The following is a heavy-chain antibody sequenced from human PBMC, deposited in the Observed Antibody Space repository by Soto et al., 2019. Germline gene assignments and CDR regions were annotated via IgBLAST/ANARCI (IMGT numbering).Heavy chain of an antibody. D-gene: IGHD3-10*01. CDR1: GGSISSYY. J-gene: IGHJ4*02. Sequence: SETLSLTCTVSGGSISSYYWSWIRQPPGKGLEWIGYIYYSGSTNYNPSLKSRVTISVDASKNQFSLKLSSVTAADTAVYYCARSRLDGSGSYYAYYFDYWGQGTLVTVSS. V-gene: IGHV4-59*01. CDR2: IYYSGST. CDR3: ARSRLDGSGSYYAYYFDY.